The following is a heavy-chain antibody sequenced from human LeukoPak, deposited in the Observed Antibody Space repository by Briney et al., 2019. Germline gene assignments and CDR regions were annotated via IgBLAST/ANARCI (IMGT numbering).Heavy chain of an antibody. J-gene: IGHJ3*02. CDR3: ASERYYDSSEGPNDAFDI. CDR2: IYTSGST. V-gene: IGHV4-4*07. Sequence: SETLSLTCTVSGGSISSYYWSWIRQPAGKGLEWIGRIYTSGSTNYNPSLKSRVTMSVDTSKNQFSLKLSSVTAADTAVYYCASERYYDSSEGPNDAFDIWGQGTMVTVSS. CDR1: GGSISSYY. D-gene: IGHD3-22*01.